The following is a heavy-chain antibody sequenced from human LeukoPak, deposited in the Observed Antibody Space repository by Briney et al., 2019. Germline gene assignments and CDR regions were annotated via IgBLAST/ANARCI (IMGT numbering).Heavy chain of an antibody. CDR2: MNPNSGNT. CDR3: ARFYSSGWSFDY. V-gene: IGHV1-8*03. D-gene: IGHD6-13*01. Sequence: ASVKVSCKASGYTFTSYDINWVRQATGQGLEWMGWMNPNSGNTGYAQKFQGRVTITRNTPISTAYMELSSLRSEDTAVYYCARFYSSGWSFDYWGQGTLVTVSS. CDR1: GYTFTSYD. J-gene: IGHJ4*02.